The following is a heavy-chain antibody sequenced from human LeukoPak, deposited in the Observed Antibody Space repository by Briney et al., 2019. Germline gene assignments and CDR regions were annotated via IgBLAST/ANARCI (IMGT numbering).Heavy chain of an antibody. CDR3: ARDLLGWELHYFDY. CDR1: GFTFSSYE. J-gene: IGHJ4*02. Sequence: GGSLRLSCAASGFTFSSYEMTWVRQAPGKGLEWVSYINSIGDTIYYADSVKGRFTISRDSAKNSLYLQMNSLRAEDTAVYYCARDLLGWELHYFDYWGQGTLVTVSS. V-gene: IGHV3-48*03. CDR2: INSIGDTI. D-gene: IGHD1-26*01.